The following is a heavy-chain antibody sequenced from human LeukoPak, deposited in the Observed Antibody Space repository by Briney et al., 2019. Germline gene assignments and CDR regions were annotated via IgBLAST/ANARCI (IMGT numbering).Heavy chain of an antibody. CDR1: GYSFTSYG. CDR2: ISAYNGNT. D-gene: IGHD4-17*01. CDR3: ARDEVHGDRDVDY. V-gene: IGHV1-18*01. J-gene: IGHJ4*02. Sequence: ASVKVSCKASGYSFTSYGINWVRQAPGQGLEWMGWISAYNGNTNYAQKLQGRVTMTIDTSTSTAYMELRSLRSDDTALYYCARDEVHGDRDVDYWGQGTLVTVS.